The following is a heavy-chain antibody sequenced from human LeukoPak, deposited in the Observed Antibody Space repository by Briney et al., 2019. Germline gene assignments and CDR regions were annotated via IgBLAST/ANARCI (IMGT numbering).Heavy chain of an antibody. V-gene: IGHV3-7*01. D-gene: IGHD3-22*01. J-gene: IGHJ4*02. Sequence: GGSLRLSCAASGFTFSSYWMSWVRQAPGKGLEWVANIKQDGSEKYHVDSVKGRFTISRDNAKNSLYLQMNSLRAEDTAVYYCARDYYDSSGYYYFDYWGQGTLVTVSP. CDR2: IKQDGSEK. CDR3: ARDYYDSSGYYYFDY. CDR1: GFTFSSYW.